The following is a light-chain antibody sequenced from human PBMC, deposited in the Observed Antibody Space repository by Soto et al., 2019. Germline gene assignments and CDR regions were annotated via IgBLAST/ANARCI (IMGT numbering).Light chain of an antibody. CDR2: DAS. Sequence: EIVLTQSPATLSVSRGHSATLCCRASQSVSSYLAWYQQKPGQAPRLLIYDASNRATGIPARFSGSGSGTDFTLTISSLEPEDFAVYYCQQRSNWPPLTFGGGTKVDIK. CDR3: QQRSNWPPLT. J-gene: IGKJ4*01. CDR1: QSVSSY. V-gene: IGKV3-11*01.